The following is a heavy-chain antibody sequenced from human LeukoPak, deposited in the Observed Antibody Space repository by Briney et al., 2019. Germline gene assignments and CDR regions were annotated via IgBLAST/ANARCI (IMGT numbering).Heavy chain of an antibody. V-gene: IGHV4-39*07. CDR1: GGSISSSSYY. Sequence: SEYLSLNCTVSGGSISSSSYYWGWIRQPPGKGLEWIGSIYYSGSTYYNPSLKSRVTISVDTSKNQFSLKLSSVTAADTAVYYCARAAAPVPYIVVVPAALGYGDSYYFDYWGQGTLVTVSS. CDR2: IYYSGST. CDR3: ARAAAPVPYIVVVPAALGYGDSYYFDY. J-gene: IGHJ4*02. D-gene: IGHD2-2*01.